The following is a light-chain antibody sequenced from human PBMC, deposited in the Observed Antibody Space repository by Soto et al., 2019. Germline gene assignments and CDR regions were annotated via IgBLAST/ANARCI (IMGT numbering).Light chain of an antibody. CDR3: QQYNSYSRT. Sequence: DIQMTQSPSTLSASVGDRVTITCWASQSISSWLAWYQQKPGKAPKLLIYKASSLESGVPSRFSGSGSGTEFTLTISSLQPDDFATYYCQQYNSYSRTFGQGTQLEIK. J-gene: IGKJ2*01. CDR2: KAS. V-gene: IGKV1-5*03. CDR1: QSISSW.